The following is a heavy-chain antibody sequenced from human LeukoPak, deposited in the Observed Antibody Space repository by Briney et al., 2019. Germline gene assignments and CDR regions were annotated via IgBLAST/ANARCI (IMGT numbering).Heavy chain of an antibody. Sequence: PGVSLRLSCAASGFTFSSYGMHWVRQAPGKGLEWVAVISYDGSNKYYADSVKGRFTISRDNSKNTLYLQMNSLRAEDTAVYYCAKVGRGGGSAIDIWGQGTMVTVSS. D-gene: IGHD3-16*01. CDR2: ISYDGSNK. CDR3: AKVGRGGGSAIDI. J-gene: IGHJ3*02. V-gene: IGHV3-30*18. CDR1: GFTFSSYG.